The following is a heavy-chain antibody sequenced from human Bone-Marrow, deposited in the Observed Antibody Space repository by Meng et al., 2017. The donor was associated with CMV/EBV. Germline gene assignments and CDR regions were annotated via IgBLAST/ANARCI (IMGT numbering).Heavy chain of an antibody. J-gene: IGHJ6*02. D-gene: IGHD1-14*01. CDR2: ISSSGSTI. V-gene: IGHV3-11*04. CDR3: ARTTYHYNGMDV. Sequence: GESLKISCAASGFTFSDYYMSWIRQAPGKGLEWVSYISSSGSTIYYADSVKGRFTISRDNAKNTLYLQMNRLRAEDTAVYYCARTTYHYNGMDVWGQGTTVTVSS. CDR1: GFTFSDYY.